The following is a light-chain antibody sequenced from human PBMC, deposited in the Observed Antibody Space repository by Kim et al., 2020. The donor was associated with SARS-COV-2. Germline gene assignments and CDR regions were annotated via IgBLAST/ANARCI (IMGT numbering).Light chain of an antibody. CDR3: SSYTSSSTLV. CDR2: DVS. V-gene: IGLV2-14*04. Sequence: TIPCPGTRSDVGGYNYVSWYKXHPGKAPKLMIYDVSKRPSGVSNRFSGSKSGNTASLTISGLQAEXEADYYCSSYTSSSTLVFGGGTQLTVL. J-gene: IGLJ3*02. CDR1: RSDVGGYNY.